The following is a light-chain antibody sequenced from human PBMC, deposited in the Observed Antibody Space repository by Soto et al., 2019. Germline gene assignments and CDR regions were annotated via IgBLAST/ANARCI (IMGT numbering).Light chain of an antibody. CDR2: DAS. Sequence: DIQMTQSPSAMSASVGAKVTITCRASQGISNHLVWFQQKPGQVPKRLIYDASVLQPGVSSRFSGSGSRTEFTLTVSSPQPEYFATYHCLHHPNFPITVGQGTRLEAK. CDR1: QGISNH. CDR3: LHHPNFPIT. V-gene: IGKV1-17*03. J-gene: IGKJ5*01.